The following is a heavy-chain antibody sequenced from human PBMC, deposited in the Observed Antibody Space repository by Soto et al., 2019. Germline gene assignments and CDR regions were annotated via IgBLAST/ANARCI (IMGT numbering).Heavy chain of an antibody. CDR1: GFTIGDYW. J-gene: IGHJ4*02. CDR3: ARDKFIGSYYIRGVTYIFDS. V-gene: IGHV3-7*01. Sequence: EVQLVESGGGVVQPGGSLRLSCAASGFTIGDYWMSWVRQAPGKGLEWVANIKQDGSEKYYVDSVKGRFTISRDSAKNSLYLQMNSLRGDDTAVYYCARDKFIGSYYIRGVTYIFDSWGQGTQVTVSS. D-gene: IGHD3-10*02. CDR2: IKQDGSEK.